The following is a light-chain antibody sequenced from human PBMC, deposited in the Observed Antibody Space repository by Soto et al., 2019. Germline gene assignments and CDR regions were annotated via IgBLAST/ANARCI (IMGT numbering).Light chain of an antibody. Sequence: IQKTQSPSSGSAFVGERITNTCRAGQGISKWLAWYQQRPGKAPNLLIYAASNLQSGVPSRFSGSGSGTDFTLTISSLQPEDFATYYCQQANIFPPTFGQGTKVEIK. V-gene: IGKV1-12*01. CDR3: QQANIFPPT. CDR2: AAS. CDR1: QGISKW. J-gene: IGKJ1*01.